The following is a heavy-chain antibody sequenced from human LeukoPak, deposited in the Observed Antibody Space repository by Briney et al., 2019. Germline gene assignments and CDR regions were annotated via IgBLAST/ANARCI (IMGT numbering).Heavy chain of an antibody. CDR3: ARYGRTYYYDSSGYYFPY. V-gene: IGHV4-34*01. Sequence: KPSETLSLTCAVYGGSFSGYYWSWIRQPPGKGLEWIGEINHSGSTNYNPSLKSRVTISVDTSKDQFSLKLSSVTAADTAVYYCARYGRTYYYDSSGYYFPYWGQGTLVTVSS. D-gene: IGHD3-22*01. CDR1: GGSFSGYY. J-gene: IGHJ4*02. CDR2: INHSGST.